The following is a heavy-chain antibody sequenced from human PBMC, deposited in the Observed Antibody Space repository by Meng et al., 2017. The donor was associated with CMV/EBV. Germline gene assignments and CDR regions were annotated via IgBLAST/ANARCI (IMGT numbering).Heavy chain of an antibody. CDR3: ARSSLGWVYCSSTSCYSQGWFDP. D-gene: IGHD2-2*01. J-gene: IGHJ5*02. CDR2: IYYSGST. V-gene: IGHV4-31*02. Sequence: SCTVSGGSISSGGYYWSWIRQHPGKGLEWIGYIYYSGSTYYNPSLKSRVTISVDTSKNQFSLKLSSVTAADTAVYYCARSSLGWVYCSSTSCYSQGWFDPWGQGTLVTVSS. CDR1: GGSISSGGYY.